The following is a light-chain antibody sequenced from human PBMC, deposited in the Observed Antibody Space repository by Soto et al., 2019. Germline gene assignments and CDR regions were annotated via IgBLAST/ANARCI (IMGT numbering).Light chain of an antibody. J-gene: IGLJ2*01. CDR2: DVN. CDR1: SSDVGGYNY. V-gene: IGLV2-11*01. Sequence: QSALTQPRSVSGSPGQSVAISCTGTSSDVGGYNYVSWYQQHPGKAPKLMIYDVNKRPSGVPDRFSGSKSGNTASLTISGLQAEDEADYYCSSYTSSITVDVVFGGGTKLTVL. CDR3: SSYTSSITVDVV.